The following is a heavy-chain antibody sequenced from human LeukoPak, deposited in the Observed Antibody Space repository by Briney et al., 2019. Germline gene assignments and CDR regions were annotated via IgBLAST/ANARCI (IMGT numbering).Heavy chain of an antibody. J-gene: IGHJ4*02. CDR2: IYYSGST. CDR1: GGSMSSSSYY. CDR3: ARDAGYSTGWYAD. D-gene: IGHD6-19*01. Sequence: SETLSLTCTVSGGSMSSSSYYWGWIRQPPGKGLEWIGSIYYSGSTYYNPSLKSRVTISVDTSKNQFSLKLSSVSAADTDVYYCARDAGYSTGWYADWGQGTLVTVSS. V-gene: IGHV4-39*02.